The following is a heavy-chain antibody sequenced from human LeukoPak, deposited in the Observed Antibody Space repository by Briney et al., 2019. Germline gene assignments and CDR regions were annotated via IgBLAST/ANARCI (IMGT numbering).Heavy chain of an antibody. CDR2: ISGSGDDT. J-gene: IGHJ5*02. Sequence: GGSLSLSCAASGFTISDYAMSWVRQAPGKGLELVSIISGSGDDTYHADSVKGRFTISSDNSKNTLFLQMNSLRAEDTAVYYCANQSVTMVRGVTFPWGQGILGTVSS. CDR3: ANQSVTMVRGVTFP. D-gene: IGHD3-10*01. CDR1: GFTISDYA. V-gene: IGHV3-23*01.